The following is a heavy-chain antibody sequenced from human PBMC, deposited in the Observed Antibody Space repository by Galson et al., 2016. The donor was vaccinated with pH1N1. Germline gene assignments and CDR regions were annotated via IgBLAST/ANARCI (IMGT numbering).Heavy chain of an antibody. Sequence: CAISGDSVSSNSATWNWIRQSPSRGLEWLGRTYYRSKWYNDYAESVKSRIIISQDTSKNQLYLQLNSVTPADTAVYYCARGVIDYYFWSSYQDHVAYDIGGQGPMVIVSS. CDR1: GDSVSSNSAT. CDR2: TYYRSKWYN. J-gene: IGHJ3*02. D-gene: IGHD3-3*01. V-gene: IGHV6-1*01. CDR3: ARGVIDYYFWSSYQDHVAYDI.